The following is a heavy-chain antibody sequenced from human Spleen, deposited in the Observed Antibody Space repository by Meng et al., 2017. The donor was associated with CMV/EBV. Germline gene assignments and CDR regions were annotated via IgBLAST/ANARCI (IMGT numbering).Heavy chain of an antibody. D-gene: IGHD2-21*02. V-gene: IGHV4-34*01. CDR2: INHSGST. CDR3: ARVGAYCGGDCYHPR. Sequence: VQLQQWGAGLLKPSEALSLPCAVYGGSFSGYYWSWIRQPPGKGLEWIGEINHSGSTNYNPSLKSRVTISVDESKNQFSLRLSSVTAADTAVYYCARVGAYCGGDCYHPRWGQGTLVTVSS. J-gene: IGHJ4*02. CDR1: GGSFSGYY.